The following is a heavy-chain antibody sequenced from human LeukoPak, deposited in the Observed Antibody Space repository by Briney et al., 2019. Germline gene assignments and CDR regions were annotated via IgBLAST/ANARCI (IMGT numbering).Heavy chain of an antibody. CDR2: ISSSGSTI. CDR1: GFTFSDYY. D-gene: IGHD3-3*01. J-gene: IGHJ6*03. V-gene: IGHV3-11*04. CDR3: ARDAVGADFGVVINYYYYMDV. Sequence: KPGGFLRLSCAASGFTFSDYYMSWIRQAPGKGLEWVSYISSSGSTIYYADSVKGRFTISRDNAKNSLYLQMNSLRAEDTAVYYCARDAVGADFGVVINYYYYMDVWGKGTTVTVSS.